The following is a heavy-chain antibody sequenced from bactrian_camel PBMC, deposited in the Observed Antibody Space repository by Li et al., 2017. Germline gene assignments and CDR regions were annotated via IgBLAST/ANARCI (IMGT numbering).Heavy chain of an antibody. CDR3: ASTTAVGRCAYGNYLGLPARWNY. J-gene: IGHJ4*01. V-gene: IGHV3S61*01. D-gene: IGHD3*01. Sequence: HVQLVESGGGSVQPGESLTLPCAASGRIDSSHCLAWFRQVPGKEREGVAYIYGRGGGAVYADFAKGRFTASQNNAINTVYLKMTNLKPDDSAMYYCASTTAVGRCAYGNYLGLPARWNYWGQGTQVTVS. CDR1: GRIDSSHC. CDR2: IYGRGGGA.